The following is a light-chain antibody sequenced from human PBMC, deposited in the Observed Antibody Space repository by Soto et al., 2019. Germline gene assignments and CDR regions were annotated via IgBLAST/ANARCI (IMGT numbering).Light chain of an antibody. J-gene: IGKJ1*01. CDR1: RNVFTK. CDR2: GAS. V-gene: IGKV3-15*01. Sequence: VMTQSPAPLSVAPGGRATLACGASRNVFTKVAWYQQKPGQAPRLLIYGASTRATGIPGRFSGGGSGTEFTFTISSLQSEDVAVYYCQQYDDWPWTFGRGTKVEI. CDR3: QQYDDWPWT.